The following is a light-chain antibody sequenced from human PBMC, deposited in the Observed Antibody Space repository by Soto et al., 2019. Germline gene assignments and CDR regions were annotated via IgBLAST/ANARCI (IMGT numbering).Light chain of an antibody. J-gene: IGKJ1*01. Sequence: EIVLTQSPGTLSLSPGERGTLSCRASQSVSISYLAWYQQKPGQAPRLLIYGTSNRATGTPDRFSGSGSGTDFTLTISKLEPEDFAVYYCQQYGSSPWTFGQGTKVEIK. CDR2: GTS. V-gene: IGKV3-20*01. CDR1: QSVSISY. CDR3: QQYGSSPWT.